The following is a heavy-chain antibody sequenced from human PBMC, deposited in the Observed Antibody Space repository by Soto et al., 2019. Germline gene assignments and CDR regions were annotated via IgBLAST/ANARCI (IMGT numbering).Heavy chain of an antibody. CDR2: IIPIFGTA. CDR1: GGTFSSYA. CDR3: ATSSGAVIAATPGY. Sequence: QVQLVQSGAEVKKPGSSVKVSCKASGGTFSSYAISWVRQAPGQGLEWMGGIIPIFGTANYAQIFQGRITITADESTGTAYMELSSLRSEATAVYYCATSSGAVIAATPGYWGQGTLVTVSS. D-gene: IGHD2-15*01. J-gene: IGHJ4*02. V-gene: IGHV1-69*01.